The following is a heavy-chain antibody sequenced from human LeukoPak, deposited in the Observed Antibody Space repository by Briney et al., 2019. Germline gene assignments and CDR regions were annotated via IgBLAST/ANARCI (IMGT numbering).Heavy chain of an antibody. V-gene: IGHV4-61*01. CDR2: ICYSGST. CDR3: ARDNVAPYCSSTSCYEYYYGMDV. D-gene: IGHD2-2*01. J-gene: IGHJ6*02. CDR1: GVSVSSGSYY. Sequence: NSSETLSLTCTVSGVSVSSGSYYWSWIRQPPGKGLEWNGCICYSGSTNYNPSLKSRVTISVDTSKNQFSLKLSSVTAADTAVYYCARDNVAPYCSSTSCYEYYYGMDVWGQGTTVTVSS.